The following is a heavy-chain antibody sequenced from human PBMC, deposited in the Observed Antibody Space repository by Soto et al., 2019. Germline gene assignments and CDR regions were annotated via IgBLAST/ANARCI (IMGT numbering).Heavy chain of an antibody. CDR1: GFAFSDPY. Sequence: QVQLVESGGGLVKPGGSLRLSCAASGFAFSDPYMSWIRQAPGKGLEWISYISSSCSTIYYADSVKGPFTISRDNAKKSLYLQMDSLTADDTAVYYCARGGASVTTPFDYWGQGTQVTVSS. CDR3: ARGGASVTTPFDY. V-gene: IGHV3-11*01. CDR2: ISSSCSTI. D-gene: IGHD4-17*01. J-gene: IGHJ4*02.